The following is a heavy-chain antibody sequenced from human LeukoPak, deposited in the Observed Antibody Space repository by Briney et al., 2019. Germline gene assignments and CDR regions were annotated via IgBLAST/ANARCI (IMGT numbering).Heavy chain of an antibody. J-gene: IGHJ4*02. V-gene: IGHV3-74*01. CDR3: ARDHSGLGY. Sequence: GGSLRLSCEASGFSFRTYRMHWVRQAPGNGLMWVSSIDSGGTTTPYADSVKCRFTISRDNAKNTLYLQRSSLRSEDTAVYYFARDHSGLGYWGRGALVTVSS. D-gene: IGHD3-10*01. CDR2: IDSGGTTT. CDR1: GFSFRTYR.